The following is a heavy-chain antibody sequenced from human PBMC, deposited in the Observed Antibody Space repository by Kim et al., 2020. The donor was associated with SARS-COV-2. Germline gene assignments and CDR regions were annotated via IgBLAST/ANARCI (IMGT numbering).Heavy chain of an antibody. CDR3: VRLSPDQGFDY. V-gene: IGHV4-39*01. J-gene: IGHJ4*02. Sequence: SETLSLTCTVSGGSISSSSYYWGWIRQPPGKGLEWIGSIYYSGSTYYNPSLKSRVTISVDTSKNQFSLKLSSVTAADTAVYYCVRLSPDQGFDYWGQGTLVTVSS. CDR1: GGSISSSSYY. CDR2: IYYSGST. D-gene: IGHD2-2*01.